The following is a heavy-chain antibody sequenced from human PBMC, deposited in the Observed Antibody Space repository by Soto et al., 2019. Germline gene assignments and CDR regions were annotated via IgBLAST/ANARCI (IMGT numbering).Heavy chain of an antibody. V-gene: IGHV1-69*01. Sequence: QVQLVQSGAEVKKPGSSVKVSCKASGGTFSSYAISWVRQAPGQGLEWMGGIIPIFGTANYAQKFQDRVTITAEESTSTAYMELSSLRSEDTAVYYCARPGTPITYDYDSSGGRFDYWGQGTLVTVSS. D-gene: IGHD3-22*01. CDR1: GGTFSSYA. J-gene: IGHJ4*02. CDR2: IIPIFGTA. CDR3: ARPGTPITYDYDSSGGRFDY.